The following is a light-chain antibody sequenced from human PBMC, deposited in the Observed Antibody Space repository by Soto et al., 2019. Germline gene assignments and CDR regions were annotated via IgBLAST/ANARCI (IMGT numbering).Light chain of an antibody. J-gene: IGLJ2*01. CDR3: CSYAGSTTRVQ. CDR2: EVS. CDR1: SSDVDTYKY. Sequence: QSALTQPACVSGSPGQSITISCTGTSSDVDTYKYVSWYQQHPGKAPKLMIYEVSYRPSGVSDRFSGSKSGNTASLTISGLQAEDEADYYCCSYAGSTTRVQFGGGTKLTVL. V-gene: IGLV2-14*01.